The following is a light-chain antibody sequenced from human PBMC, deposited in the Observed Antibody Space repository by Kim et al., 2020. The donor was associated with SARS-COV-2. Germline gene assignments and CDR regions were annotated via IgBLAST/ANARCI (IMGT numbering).Light chain of an antibody. J-gene: IGLJ3*02. CDR2: DVN. CDR3: SPFTTRSTLV. CDR1: SSNIGSYNY. Sequence: QSALTQPASVSGSPGQSISISCTGTSSNIGSYNYVSWHQQHPGKAPKLMIYDVNKRPSGISSRFSGSKSGSTASLTISGLQAEDEADYYCSPFTTRSTLVFGGGTKVTVL. V-gene: IGLV2-14*03.